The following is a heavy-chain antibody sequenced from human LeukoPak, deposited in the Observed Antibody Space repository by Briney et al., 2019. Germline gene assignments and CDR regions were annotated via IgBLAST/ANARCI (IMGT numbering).Heavy chain of an antibody. J-gene: IGHJ4*02. D-gene: IGHD6-19*01. CDR2: ISSSGSTI. V-gene: IGHV3-48*03. Sequence: PGGSLRLSCAASGFTFSSYEMNWVRQAPGKGLEWVSYISSSGSTIYYADSVKGRFTISRDNAKNSLYLQMNSLRAEDTAVYYCARDRFVAGRVSGIRGSAIDYWGQGTLVTVSS. CDR1: GFTFSSYE. CDR3: ARDRFVAGRVSGIRGSAIDY.